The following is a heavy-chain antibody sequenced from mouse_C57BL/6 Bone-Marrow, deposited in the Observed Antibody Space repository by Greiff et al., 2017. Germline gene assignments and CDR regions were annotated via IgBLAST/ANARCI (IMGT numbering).Heavy chain of an antibody. V-gene: IGHV2-6-1*01. Sequence: VHLVESGPGLVAPSQSLSITCTVSGFSLTSYGVHWVRQPPGKGLEWLVVIWSDGSTTYNSALKSRLSISKDNSKSQVFLKMNSLQTDDTAMYYCARHKFTTVVARSYAMDYWGQGTSVTVSS. D-gene: IGHD1-1*01. CDR3: ARHKFTTVVARSYAMDY. CDR2: IWSDGST. CDR1: GFSLTSYG. J-gene: IGHJ4*01.